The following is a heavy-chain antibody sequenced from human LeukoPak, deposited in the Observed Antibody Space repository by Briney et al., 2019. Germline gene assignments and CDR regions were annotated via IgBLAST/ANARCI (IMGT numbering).Heavy chain of an antibody. J-gene: IGHJ4*02. CDR2: ISSSSSYI. CDR3: ARDRGSWLLDY. V-gene: IGHV3-21*01. Sequence: GGSLRLSCAASGFTFSSYSMNWVRQAPGKGLEWVSSISSSSSYIYYADSVKSRFTISRDNAKNSLYLQMNSLRAEDTAVYYCARDRGSWLLDYWGQGTLVTVSS. D-gene: IGHD6-13*01. CDR1: GFTFSSYS.